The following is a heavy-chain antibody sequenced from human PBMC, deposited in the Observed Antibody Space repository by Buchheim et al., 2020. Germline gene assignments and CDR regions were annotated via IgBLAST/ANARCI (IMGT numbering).Heavy chain of an antibody. CDR3: ATAPGFYDSAPFDF. V-gene: IGHV3-15*01. CDR2: IKSKTDGGTT. Sequence: EVQLVGSGGGLVNPGGSLRLSCAVSGFTFSSAWMSWVRQSPGKGLEWVGLIKSKTDGGTTDYAAPVKGRFTISRDDSENTLYLQMSNLKTEDTAVYYCATAPGFYDSAPFDFWGQGT. J-gene: IGHJ4*02. CDR1: GFTFSSAW. D-gene: IGHD3-22*01.